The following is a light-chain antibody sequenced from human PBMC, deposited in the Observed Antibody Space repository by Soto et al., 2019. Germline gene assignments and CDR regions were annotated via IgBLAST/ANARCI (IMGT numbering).Light chain of an antibody. J-gene: IGKJ1*01. CDR3: QQSYSTPRT. V-gene: IGKV1-39*01. Sequence: DIQMTQSPSSLSASVGERVTITCRASQSISTYLNWYQQKPGKAPKVLIYGESSLQSRVPSRFTGSGSGTDFTLTISSLQPDDFATYYCQQSYSTPRTFGQGTKVETK. CDR2: GES. CDR1: QSISTY.